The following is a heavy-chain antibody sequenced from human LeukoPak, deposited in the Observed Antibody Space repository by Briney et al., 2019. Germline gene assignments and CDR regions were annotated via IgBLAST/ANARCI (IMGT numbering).Heavy chain of an antibody. J-gene: IGHJ4*02. CDR1: GFTFSSYG. V-gene: IGHV3-33*01. Sequence: PGRSLRFSCAASGFTFSSYGMHWVRQAPGKGLEWVAVIWYDGSNRYYADSVKGRFTISRDDSKNTLYLQMNSLRAEDTAVYYCARSVATISGFFDYWGQGTLVTVSS. CDR2: IWYDGSNR. CDR3: ARSVATISGFFDY. D-gene: IGHD5-12*01.